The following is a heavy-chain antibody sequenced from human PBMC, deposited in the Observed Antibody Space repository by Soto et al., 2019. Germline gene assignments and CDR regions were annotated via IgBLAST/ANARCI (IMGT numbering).Heavy chain of an antibody. CDR3: ARLRRWLPRWKKAGLDY. D-gene: IGHD5-12*01. J-gene: IGHJ4*02. V-gene: IGHV4-59*08. Sequence: PSETLSLTCTVSGGSISSYYWSWIRQPPGKGLEWIGYIYYSGSTNYNPSLKSRVTISVDTSKNQFSLKLSSVTAADTAVYYCARLRRWLPRWKKAGLDYWGQGTLVTVSS. CDR2: IYYSGST. CDR1: GGSISSYY.